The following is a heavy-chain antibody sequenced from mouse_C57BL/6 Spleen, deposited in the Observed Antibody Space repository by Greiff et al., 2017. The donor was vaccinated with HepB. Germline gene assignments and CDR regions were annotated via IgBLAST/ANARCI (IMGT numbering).Heavy chain of an antibody. D-gene: IGHD2-3*01. CDR2: IYPGDGDT. Sequence: QVQLQQSGPELVKPGASVKISCKASGYAFSSSWMNWVKQRPGKGLEWIGRIYPGDGDTNYNGKFKGKATLTADKSSSTAYMQLSSLTSEDSAVYFCARGGWLLLDYAMDYWGQGTSVTVSS. V-gene: IGHV1-82*01. CDR3: ARGGWLLLDYAMDY. CDR1: GYAFSSSW. J-gene: IGHJ4*01.